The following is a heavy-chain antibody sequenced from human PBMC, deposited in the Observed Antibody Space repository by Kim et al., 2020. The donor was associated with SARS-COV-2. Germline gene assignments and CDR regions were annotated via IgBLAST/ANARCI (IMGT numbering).Heavy chain of an antibody. CDR1: GFTFSSYG. Sequence: GGSLRLSCAASGFTFSSYGMHWVRQAPGKGLEWVAVIWYDGSNKYYADSVKGRFTISRDNSKNTLYLQMNSLRAEDTAVYYCARPVNYGSATSFDYWGQGTLVTVSS. CDR3: ARPVNYGSATSFDY. D-gene: IGHD4-17*01. V-gene: IGHV3-33*01. J-gene: IGHJ4*02. CDR2: IWYDGSNK.